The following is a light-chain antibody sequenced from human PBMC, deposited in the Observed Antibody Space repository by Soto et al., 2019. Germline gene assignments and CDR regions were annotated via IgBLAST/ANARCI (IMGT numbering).Light chain of an antibody. Sequence: IVLTQSPRTLSLSPGERATLSCRASQTVSTTYLAWYQQKPGQAPRLLIYGASSRATGIPDRFSGSGSGTDFTLTISRLEPEDFAVYYCQQYGGSPLTFGGGSEVEIK. CDR3: QQYGGSPLT. CDR2: GAS. CDR1: QTVSTTY. J-gene: IGKJ4*01. V-gene: IGKV3-20*01.